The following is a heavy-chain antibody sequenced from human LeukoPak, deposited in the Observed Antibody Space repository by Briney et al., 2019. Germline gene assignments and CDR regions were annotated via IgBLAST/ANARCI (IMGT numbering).Heavy chain of an antibody. D-gene: IGHD3-3*01. Sequence: SETLSLTCTVSGGSISSYYWSWIRQPPGKGLEWIGYIYYSGSTYYNPSLKSRVTISVDTSKNQFSLKLSSVTAADTAVYYCARITTYYDFWSGPRYYYYYMDVWGKGTTVTVSS. J-gene: IGHJ6*03. CDR3: ARITTYYDFWSGPRYYYYYMDV. CDR2: IYYSGST. V-gene: IGHV4-59*08. CDR1: GGSISSYY.